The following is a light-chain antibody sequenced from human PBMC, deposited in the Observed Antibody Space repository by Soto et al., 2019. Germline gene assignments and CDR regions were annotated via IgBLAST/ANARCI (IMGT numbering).Light chain of an antibody. Sequence: QPVLTQPASVSGSPGQSITISCTGTSSDVGGYNYVSWYQQHPGKAPKLMIYEVGHRPSGVSNRFSGSKSGNTASLTISGLQAEDEADYYCSSYTSTFTVVFGGGTKVTVX. V-gene: IGLV2-14*01. CDR2: EVG. CDR1: SSDVGGYNY. CDR3: SSYTSTFTVV. J-gene: IGLJ3*02.